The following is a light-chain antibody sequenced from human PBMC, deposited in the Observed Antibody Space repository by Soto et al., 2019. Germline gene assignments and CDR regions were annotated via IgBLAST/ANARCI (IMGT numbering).Light chain of an antibody. Sequence: EIVLTQSPGTLSLSPGERATLSCRASQSVISTFSAWYQQKLGQAPRLLIYGASNRATGIPDRFSASGSGTDFTLTISRLEPEDFAVYYCQQYQSSPPTFTFGQGTKLEI. CDR1: QSVISTF. CDR2: GAS. V-gene: IGKV3-20*01. CDR3: QQYQSSPPTFT. J-gene: IGKJ2*01.